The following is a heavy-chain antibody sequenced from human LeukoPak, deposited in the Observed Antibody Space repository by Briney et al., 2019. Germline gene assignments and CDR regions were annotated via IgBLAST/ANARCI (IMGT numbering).Heavy chain of an antibody. Sequence: GGSLRLSCAASGFTFSSYAMSWVRQAPGKGLEWVSAISGSGGSTYYAASVKGRFTISRDNSKNTLYLQMNSLRAEDTAVYYCATDSSGWYYFDYWGQGTLVTVSS. CDR3: ATDSSGWYYFDY. CDR1: GFTFSSYA. D-gene: IGHD6-19*01. CDR2: ISGSGGST. J-gene: IGHJ4*02. V-gene: IGHV3-23*01.